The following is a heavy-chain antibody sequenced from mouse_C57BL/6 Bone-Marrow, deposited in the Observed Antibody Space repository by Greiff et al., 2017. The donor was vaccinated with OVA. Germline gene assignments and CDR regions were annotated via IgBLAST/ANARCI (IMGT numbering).Heavy chain of an antibody. V-gene: IGHV1-75*01. D-gene: IGHD1-1*01. CDR1: GYTFTDYY. J-gene: IGHJ2*01. CDR3: VVVFDY. CDR2: IFPGSGST. Sequence: VHLVPSGPDLVKPGASVKISCKASGYTFTDYYIHWVQQRPGQGLEWIGWIFPGSGSTYYNEKFKGKATLTVDKSSSTAYMLLSSLTSEDSAVYFCVVVFDYWGQGTTLTVSS.